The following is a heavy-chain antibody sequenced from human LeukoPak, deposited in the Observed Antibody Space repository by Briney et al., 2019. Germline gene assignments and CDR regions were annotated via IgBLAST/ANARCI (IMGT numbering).Heavy chain of an antibody. V-gene: IGHV4-59*01. Sequence: SETLSLTCTVSGGSISSYYWSWIRQPPGKGLEWIGYIYYSGSTNYNPSLKSRVTISVDTSKNQFSLKLSSVTAADTAVYYCAREAIHYYDSSGYSHWGQGTLVTVSS. J-gene: IGHJ4*02. CDR3: AREAIHYYDSSGYSH. CDR2: IYYSGST. D-gene: IGHD3-22*01. CDR1: GGSISSYY.